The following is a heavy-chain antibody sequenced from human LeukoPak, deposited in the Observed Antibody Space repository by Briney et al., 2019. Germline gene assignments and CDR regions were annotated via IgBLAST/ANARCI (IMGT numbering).Heavy chain of an antibody. CDR2: IYTSGST. D-gene: IGHD6-19*01. CDR1: GGSISSGSYY. V-gene: IGHV4-61*02. J-gene: IGHJ6*03. Sequence: SETLSLTCTVSGGSISSGSYYWSWIRQPAGKGLEWIGRIYTSGSTNYNPSLKSRVTISVDTSKNQFSLKLSSVTAADTAVYYCARDPIPVAGKDYYYYMDVWGKGTTVTISS. CDR3: ARDPIPVAGKDYYYYMDV.